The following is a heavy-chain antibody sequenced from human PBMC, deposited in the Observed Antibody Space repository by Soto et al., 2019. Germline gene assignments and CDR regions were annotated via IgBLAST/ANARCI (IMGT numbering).Heavy chain of an antibody. D-gene: IGHD3-3*01. CDR3: AREWTYDFWSGYYTLYYYYGMDV. Sequence: TSETLSLTCAVSGYSISSGYYWGWIRQPPGKGLEWIGSIYHSGSTYYNPSLKSRVTISVDTSKNQFSLKLSSVTAADTAVYYCAREWTYDFWSGYYTLYYYYGMDVWGQGTTVTVSS. CDR1: GYSISSGYY. CDR2: IYHSGST. J-gene: IGHJ6*02. V-gene: IGHV4-38-2*02.